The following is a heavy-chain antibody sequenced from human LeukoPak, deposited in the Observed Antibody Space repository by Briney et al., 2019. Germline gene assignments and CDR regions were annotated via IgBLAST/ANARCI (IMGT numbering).Heavy chain of an antibody. D-gene: IGHD3-22*01. CDR2: MHTSGIT. CDR1: GGSISSYY. Sequence: PSETLSLTCTVPGGSISSYYWSWIRQPAGKGLEWIRRMHTSGITNYNPSLKSRVTMSGDTSKNQISLKLRSVTAADTAVYYCARDQYYYDSSGYYRFDYWGQGTLVTVSS. J-gene: IGHJ4*02. CDR3: ARDQYYYDSSGYYRFDY. V-gene: IGHV4-4*07.